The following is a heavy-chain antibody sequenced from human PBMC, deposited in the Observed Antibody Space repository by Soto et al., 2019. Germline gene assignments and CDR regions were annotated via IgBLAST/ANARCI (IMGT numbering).Heavy chain of an antibody. CDR1: GGSFSGYY. Sequence: PSETLSLTCAVYGGSFSGYYWSWIRQPPGKGLEWIGEINHSGSTNYNPSLKSRVTISVDTSKNQFSLKLSSVTAVDTAVYYCARMGIQLRYYHYYGMDVWGQGTTVTVSS. CDR2: INHSGST. J-gene: IGHJ6*02. CDR3: ARMGIQLRYYHYYGMDV. V-gene: IGHV4-34*01. D-gene: IGHD5-18*01.